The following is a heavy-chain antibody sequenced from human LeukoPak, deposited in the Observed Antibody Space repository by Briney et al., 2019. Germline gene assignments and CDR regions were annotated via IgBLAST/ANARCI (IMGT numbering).Heavy chain of an antibody. Sequence: GSLRLSCAASGFTFSSYAMHWVRQAPGKGLEWVSVISGSGGTTYYTDSVKGRFTISRDNSKNTLYLQMNSLKTEDTAVYYCARGFYGDYWGQGTLVTVSS. V-gene: IGHV3-23*01. CDR2: ISGSGGTT. CDR1: GFTFSSYA. D-gene: IGHD3-3*01. CDR3: ARGFYGDY. J-gene: IGHJ4*02.